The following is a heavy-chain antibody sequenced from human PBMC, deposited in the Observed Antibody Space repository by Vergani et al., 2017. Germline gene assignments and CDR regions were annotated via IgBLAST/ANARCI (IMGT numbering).Heavy chain of an antibody. Sequence: QVQLQQWGAGLLKPSETLSLTCAVYGGSFSGYYWSWIRQPPGKGLEWIGYIYYSGSTYYNPSLKSRVTISVDTSKNQFSLKLSSVTAADTAVYYCARLFRWLAYYWGQGTLVTVSS. CDR3: ARLFRWLAYY. CDR1: GGSFSGYY. CDR2: IYYSGST. D-gene: IGHD6-19*01. V-gene: IGHV4-34*01. J-gene: IGHJ4*02.